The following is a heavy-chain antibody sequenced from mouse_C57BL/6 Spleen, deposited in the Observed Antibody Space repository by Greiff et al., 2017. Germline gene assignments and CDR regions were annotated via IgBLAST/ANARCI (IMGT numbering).Heavy chain of an antibody. J-gene: IGHJ3*01. CDR3: ARNYYSNYEGAY. V-gene: IGHV1-61*01. CDR1: GYTFTSYW. CDR2: IYPSDSET. D-gene: IGHD2-5*01. Sequence: QVQLQQPGAELVRPGSSVKLSCKASGYTFTSYWMDWVKQRPGQGLEWIGNIYPSDSETHYNQKFKDKATLTVDKSSSTAYMQLSSLTSEDSAVYYCARNYYSNYEGAYWGQGTLVTVSA.